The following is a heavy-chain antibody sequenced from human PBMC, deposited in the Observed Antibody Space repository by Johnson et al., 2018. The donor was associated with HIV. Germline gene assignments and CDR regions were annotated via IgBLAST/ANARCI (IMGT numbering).Heavy chain of an antibody. J-gene: IGHJ3*02. CDR2: INWNGGST. D-gene: IGHD3-3*02. CDR1: GFTFDDYG. CDR3: ARVQGLADGVFNI. V-gene: IGHV3-20*04. Sequence: VQLVESGGGVVRPGGSLRLSCAASGFTFDDYGMSWVRQAPGKGLEWVSGINWNGGSTGYADSVKGRFTISRDNSKNTLYLQMDSLGAEDTAVYFCARVQGLADGVFNIWGQGTMVTVAS.